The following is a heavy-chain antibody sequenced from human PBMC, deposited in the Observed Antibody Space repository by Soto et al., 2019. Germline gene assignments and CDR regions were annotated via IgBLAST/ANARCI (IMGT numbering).Heavy chain of an antibody. J-gene: IGHJ4*02. D-gene: IGHD3-10*01. CDR1: GFTVSNNY. V-gene: IGHV3-53*01. CDR3: ATQPGGGGY. CDR2: IYSGGYT. Sequence: EVQLVESGGGLIQPGGSLRLSCAVSGFTVSNNYMSWVRQAPGKGLEGVSVIYSGGYTAYGDSVKGRFTISRDNSKNTLYPKMKSGGAAHPGLVYLATQPGGGGYWGQGTLVTVSS.